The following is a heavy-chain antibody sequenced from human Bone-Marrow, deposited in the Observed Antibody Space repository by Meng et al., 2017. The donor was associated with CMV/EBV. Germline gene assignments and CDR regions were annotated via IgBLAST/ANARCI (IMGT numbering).Heavy chain of an antibody. D-gene: IGHD3-3*01. CDR3: ARAGITIFGVVITNTGLDY. CDR2: ISAYNGNT. V-gene: IGHV1-18*01. CDR1: GYTFTSYG. Sequence: ASVKVSCKATGYTFTSYGISWVRQAPGQGLEWMGWISAYNGNTNYAQKLQGRVTMTTDKSTSTAYMELRSLRSDDTAVYYCARAGITIFGVVITNTGLDYWGQGTLVTVSS. J-gene: IGHJ4*02.